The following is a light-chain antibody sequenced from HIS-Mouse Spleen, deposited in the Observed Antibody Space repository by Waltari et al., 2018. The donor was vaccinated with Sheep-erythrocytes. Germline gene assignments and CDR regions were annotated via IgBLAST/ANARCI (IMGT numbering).Light chain of an antibody. CDR2: DVS. J-gene: IGLJ1*01. V-gene: IGLV2-11*01. CDR1: SRDVCGYNY. CDR3: CSYAGSFNHV. Sequence: QSALTQPRPVSGSPGHAVTISCTGTSRDVCGYNYVSWNQQHPGKAPKLMIYDVSKRPSGVPDRFSGSKSGNTASLTISGLQAEDEADYYCCSYAGSFNHVFATGTKVTVL.